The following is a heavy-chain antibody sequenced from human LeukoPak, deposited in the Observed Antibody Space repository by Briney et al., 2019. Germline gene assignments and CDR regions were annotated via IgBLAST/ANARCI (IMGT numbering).Heavy chain of an antibody. J-gene: IGHJ3*02. Sequence: SETLSPTCAVSGGSISSGGYSWSWIRQPPGKGLEWIGYIYHSGSTYYNPSLKSRVTISVDRSKNQFSLKLSSVTAADTAVYYCATGYYYDILGAFDIWGQGTMVTVSS. CDR1: GGSISSGGYS. CDR2: IYHSGST. V-gene: IGHV4-30-2*01. CDR3: ATGYYYDILGAFDI. D-gene: IGHD3-22*01.